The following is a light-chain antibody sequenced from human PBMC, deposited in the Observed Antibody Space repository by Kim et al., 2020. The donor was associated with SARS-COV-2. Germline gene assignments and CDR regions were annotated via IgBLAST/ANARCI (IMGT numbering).Light chain of an antibody. CDR2: HVS. Sequence: LSPGERAALSCRAGQSVSSSLAWYRQKPGQVPRLLIYHVSNRATGIPARFSGSGSGTDFTLTISSLEPEDFAVYYCQQRRNWPLTFGGGTKVEIK. V-gene: IGKV3-11*01. CDR3: QQRRNWPLT. CDR1: QSVSSS. J-gene: IGKJ4*01.